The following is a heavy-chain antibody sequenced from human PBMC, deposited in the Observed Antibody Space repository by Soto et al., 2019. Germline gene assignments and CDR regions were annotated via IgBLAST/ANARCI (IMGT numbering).Heavy chain of an antibody. Sequence: QVQLVQSGAEVKKPGSSVTVSCKASGGTFSSYTISWVRQAPGQGLEWMGGIIPIFGTVNYAQKFQGRVTXXXXXXXXXXXXXXXXXXXXXXXXXXXXXXXXXXXXXXYFDLWGRGTLVTVSS. J-gene: IGHJ2*01. CDR3: XXXXXXXXXXXYFDL. CDR2: IIPIFGTV. CDR1: GGTFSSYT. V-gene: IGHV1-69*05.